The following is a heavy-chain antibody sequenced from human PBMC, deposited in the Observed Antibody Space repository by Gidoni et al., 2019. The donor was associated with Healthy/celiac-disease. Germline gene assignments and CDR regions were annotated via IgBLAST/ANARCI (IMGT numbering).Heavy chain of an antibody. CDR3: ARDQEQWLYQDAFDI. V-gene: IGHV3-30*03. CDR1: GFTFRRYG. D-gene: IGHD6-19*01. CDR2: ISYDGSNK. Sequence: VQLVESGGGVVQPGRSRRLSCAASGFTFRRYGMHWVRQAPGKGLEWVAVISYDGSNKYYADSVKGRFTISRDNSKNTLYLQMNSLRAEDTAVYYCARDQEQWLYQDAFDIWGQGTMVTVSS. J-gene: IGHJ3*02.